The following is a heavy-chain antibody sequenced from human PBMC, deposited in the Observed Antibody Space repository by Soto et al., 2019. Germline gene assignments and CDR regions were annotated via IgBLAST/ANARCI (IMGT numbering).Heavy chain of an antibody. J-gene: IGHJ4*02. D-gene: IGHD1-26*01. CDR1: GFTFSHYA. CDR3: ARYSGKYQGPIDY. Sequence: QVQLVESGGGVVQPGRSLRLSCAASGFTFSHYAITWVRRAPGKGLEWLAVISYDGSNKHYADSVKGRFTVSRDNSKNTLYLQMNSLRAEDTAVYFCARYSGKYQGPIDYWGQGTLVTVSS. V-gene: IGHV3-30*03. CDR2: ISYDGSNK.